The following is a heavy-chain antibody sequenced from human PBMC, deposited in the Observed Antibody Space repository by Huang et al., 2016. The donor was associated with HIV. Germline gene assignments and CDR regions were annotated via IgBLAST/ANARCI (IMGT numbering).Heavy chain of an antibody. CDR3: ARDRITQCNGGRCYSDWSDP. Sequence: QVQLQESGPGPVKPSQTLSLTCTVSGDSISRGGYLWSWIRQSPGKGLEWIGSIYYTGTTSYNPSLMSRGTMSVDTSKNQFSLRLTSVTAEDTAVYYCARDRITQCNGGRCYSDWSDPWGQGTLVIVSS. CDR1: GDSISRGGYL. D-gene: IGHD2-15*01. J-gene: IGHJ5*02. V-gene: IGHV4-30-4*08. CDR2: IYYTGTT.